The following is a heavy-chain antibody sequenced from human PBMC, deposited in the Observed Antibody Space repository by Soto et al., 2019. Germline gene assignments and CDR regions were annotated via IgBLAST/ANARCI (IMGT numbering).Heavy chain of an antibody. J-gene: IGHJ6*02. Sequence: EVQLVESGGGLVQPGGSLRLSCAASGFTFSSYEMNWVRQAPGKGLEWVSYISSSGSTIYYADSVKGRFTISRDNAKNSLYLQMNSLRAEDTAVYYCARGVVPAAITYVWGQGTTVTVSS. V-gene: IGHV3-48*03. CDR2: ISSSGSTI. CDR3: ARGVVPAAITYV. D-gene: IGHD2-2*01. CDR1: GFTFSSYE.